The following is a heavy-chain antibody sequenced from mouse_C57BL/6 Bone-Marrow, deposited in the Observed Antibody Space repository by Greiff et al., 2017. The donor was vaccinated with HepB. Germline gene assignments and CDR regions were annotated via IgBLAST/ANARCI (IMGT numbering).Heavy chain of an antibody. J-gene: IGHJ2*01. D-gene: IGHD1-1*01. Sequence: DVKLVESGGGLVKPGGSLKLSCAASGFTFSDYGMHWVRQAPEKGLEWVAYISSGSSTIYYADTVKGRFTISRDNAKNTLFLQMTSLRSEDSTMYYCARRPYPFYYYDSSPNFDYWGQGTTLTVSS. V-gene: IGHV5-17*01. CDR3: ARRPYPFYYYDSSPNFDY. CDR2: ISSGSSTI. CDR1: GFTFSDYG.